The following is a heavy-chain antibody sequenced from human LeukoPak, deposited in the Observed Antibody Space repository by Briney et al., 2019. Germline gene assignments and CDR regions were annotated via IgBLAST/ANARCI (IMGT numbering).Heavy chain of an antibody. CDR2: INPSIGST. CDR1: RYAFTSYY. CDR3: ASGLRQDAFDI. Sequence: ASVKVSCKASRYAFTSYYIHWVRQAPGQGLEWMGIINPSIGSTIYSQKFQGRVTMTRDTSTSTVYMELSSLKSEDTAVYYCASGLRQDAFDIWGQGTMVTVSS. J-gene: IGHJ3*02. V-gene: IGHV1-46*01. D-gene: IGHD3-16*01.